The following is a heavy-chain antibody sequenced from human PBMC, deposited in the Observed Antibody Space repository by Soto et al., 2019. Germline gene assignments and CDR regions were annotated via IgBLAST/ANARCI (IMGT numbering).Heavy chain of an antibody. CDR3: ARRRRGRAGYEYYFDY. Sequence: QVQLVQSGAEVKKPGSSVKVSCKASGGTFSSYAISWVRQAPGQGREWMGGIIPIFGTANYAQKFQGRVTITADKSTSTAYMELSSLRSEDTAVYYCARRRRGRAGYEYYFDYWGQGTLVTVSS. J-gene: IGHJ4*02. CDR1: GGTFSSYA. V-gene: IGHV1-69*06. CDR2: IIPIFGTA. D-gene: IGHD3-9*01.